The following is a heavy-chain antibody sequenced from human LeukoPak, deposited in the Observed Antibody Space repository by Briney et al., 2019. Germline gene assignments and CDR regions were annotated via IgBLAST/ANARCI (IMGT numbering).Heavy chain of an antibody. Sequence: ASVKVSCKASGYTFTGYYMHWVRQAPGQGLEWMGWINPNSGGTNYAQKFQGWVTMTRDTSISTAYMELSRLRSDDTAVYYCARDHVVGLAPFDPWGQGTLVTVSS. CDR2: INPNSGGT. CDR1: GYTFTGYY. V-gene: IGHV1-2*04. D-gene: IGHD2-15*01. J-gene: IGHJ5*02. CDR3: ARDHVVGLAPFDP.